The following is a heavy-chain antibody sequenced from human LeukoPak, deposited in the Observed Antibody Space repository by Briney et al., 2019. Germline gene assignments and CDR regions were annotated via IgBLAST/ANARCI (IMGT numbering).Heavy chain of an antibody. J-gene: IGHJ4*02. D-gene: IGHD3-16*01. V-gene: IGHV1-69*04. CDR1: GGTFSSYA. CDR2: IIPILGIA. Sequence: SVKVSCKASGGTFSSYAISWVRQAPGQGLEWMGRIIPILGIANYAQKFQGRVTITADKSTNTAYMELSSLRSDDTAVYYCARDKGGGNPGYWGQGTLVTVSS. CDR3: ARDKGGGNPGY.